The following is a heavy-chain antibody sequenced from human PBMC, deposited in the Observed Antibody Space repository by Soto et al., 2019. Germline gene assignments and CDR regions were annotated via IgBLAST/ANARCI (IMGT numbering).Heavy chain of an antibody. J-gene: IGHJ6*02. V-gene: IGHV3-48*02. D-gene: IGHD6-6*01. CDR3: ARPSKMYTSSSCGMDV. CDR1: GITFSSYS. Sequence: EVQLVESGGGLVQPGGSLRLSCAASGITFSSYSMNWVRQATGKGLQWVSYISSSGSTTYYADSVRGRFTISRDNAKNSLYLQMNSLRDEDTAVYYCARPSKMYTSSSCGMDVWGQGTTVTVSS. CDR2: ISSSGSTT.